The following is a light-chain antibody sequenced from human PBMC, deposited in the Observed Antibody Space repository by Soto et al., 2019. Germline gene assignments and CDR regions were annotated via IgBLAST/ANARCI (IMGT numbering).Light chain of an antibody. CDR1: QSVLSW. Sequence: DIQMTQSPSSLSASVGDRVTITCRASQSVLSWLAWYQLKPGKAPRLLISTASTLESGVPSRFTGSGSETEFTLTISSLQPDDFATYYCQQYHSYSRTFGQGTKVEIK. V-gene: IGKV1-5*03. CDR3: QQYHSYSRT. J-gene: IGKJ1*01. CDR2: TAS.